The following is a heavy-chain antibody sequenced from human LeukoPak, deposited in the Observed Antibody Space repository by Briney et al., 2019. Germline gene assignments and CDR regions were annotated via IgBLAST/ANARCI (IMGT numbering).Heavy chain of an antibody. V-gene: IGHV1-18*01. J-gene: IGHJ6*03. D-gene: IGHD5-18*01. CDR2: ISTYNGNT. CDR1: GYTFTNYG. CDR3: ARDSGYSYGIYYYYYMDV. Sequence: ASVKVSCKASGYTFTNYGISWVRQAPGQGLEGMGWISTYNGNTNYAQKLQGRVTMTTDTSTSTAYMELRRLRSDDTAVYYCARDSGYSYGIYYYYYMDVWGKGTTVTVSS.